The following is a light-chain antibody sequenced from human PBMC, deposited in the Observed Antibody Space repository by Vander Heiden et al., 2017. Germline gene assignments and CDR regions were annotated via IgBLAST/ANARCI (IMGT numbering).Light chain of an antibody. J-gene: IGKJ1*01. Sequence: DIQMTQSPSSLSASVGDRVTITCRASQNINNYLNWYQQKPGKAPKLLIYAASSLQSGVPSGFSGSGSGTDFTLTINSLQPEDFATYYCQQSDSPPRTFGQGTKVEIK. CDR2: AAS. V-gene: IGKV1-39*01. CDR3: QQSDSPPRT. CDR1: QNINNY.